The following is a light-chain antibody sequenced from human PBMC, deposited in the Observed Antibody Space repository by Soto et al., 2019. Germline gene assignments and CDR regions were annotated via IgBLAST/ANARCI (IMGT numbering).Light chain of an antibody. V-gene: IGLV2-14*01. CDR1: SSDVGGYNY. Sequence: PACGERFSIQLVALSCKKKSSDVGGYNYVSWYQQHPGKAPKLMFYDVSNRPSGVSNRFSGSKSGNTASLTISGLQAEDEADYYCSSYTSGSPYVFGTGTKVTVL. J-gene: IGLJ1*01. CDR2: DVS. CDR3: SSYTSGSPYV.